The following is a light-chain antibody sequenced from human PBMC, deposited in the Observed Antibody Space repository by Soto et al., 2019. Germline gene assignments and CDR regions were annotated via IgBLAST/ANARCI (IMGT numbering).Light chain of an antibody. CDR2: NNH. Sequence: QSVLTQPPSLSGAPGQSVTISCTGTSSNIGAGYDIHWYQQPPGTAPKLVIYNNHNRPSGVPDRFSGSKSGTSGSLAITGLQAEDEADYFCQSYDGTLTGVIFGGGTKLTVL. CDR3: QSYDGTLTGVI. V-gene: IGLV1-40*01. CDR1: SSNIGAGYD. J-gene: IGLJ2*01.